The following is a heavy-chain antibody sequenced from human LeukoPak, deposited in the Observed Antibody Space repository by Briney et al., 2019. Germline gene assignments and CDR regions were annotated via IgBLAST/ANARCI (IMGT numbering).Heavy chain of an antibody. CDR2: IYYSGST. CDR1: GGSISSSSYY. Sequence: HSETLSLTCTVSGGSISSSSYYWGWIRQPPGKGLEWIGSIYYSGSTYYNPSLKSRVTISVDTSKNQFSLKLSSVTAADTAVYYCARTTEGYCRSTSCYGFYYSYYMDVWGKGTTVTISS. J-gene: IGHJ6*03. CDR3: ARTTEGYCRSTSCYGFYYSYYMDV. V-gene: IGHV4-39*07. D-gene: IGHD2-2*01.